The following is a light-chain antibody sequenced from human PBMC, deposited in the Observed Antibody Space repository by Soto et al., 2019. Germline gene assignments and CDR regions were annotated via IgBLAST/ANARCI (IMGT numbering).Light chain of an antibody. CDR2: GNS. CDR1: SSNIGAHYD. CDR3: QSYDNSLSVYV. V-gene: IGLV1-40*01. J-gene: IGLJ1*01. Sequence: QSVLTQPPSVSGAPGQRVTISCTGSSSNIGAHYDVHWYQQLPGTAPKLVIYGNSNRPSRVPDRFSGSKSGTSASLAITGLQAEDEADYYCQSYDNSLSVYVFGTGTQLTVL.